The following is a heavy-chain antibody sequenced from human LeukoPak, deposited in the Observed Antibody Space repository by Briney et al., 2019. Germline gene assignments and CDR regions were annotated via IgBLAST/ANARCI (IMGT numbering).Heavy chain of an antibody. Sequence: GGSLRLSCAASGFIFSNYAIHWVRQAPGKGLEYVSGISSNGGDTFHANFVKGRFTISRDNSKNTLYLQMGSLRAEDTAVYYCARVVGYCSGGSRYNDYWGQGTLVTVSS. CDR1: GFIFSNYA. CDR3: ARVVGYCSGGSRYNDY. J-gene: IGHJ4*02. CDR2: ISSNGGDT. D-gene: IGHD2-15*01. V-gene: IGHV3-64*01.